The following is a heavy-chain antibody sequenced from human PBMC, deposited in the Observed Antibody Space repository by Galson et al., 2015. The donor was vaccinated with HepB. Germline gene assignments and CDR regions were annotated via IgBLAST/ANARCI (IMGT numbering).Heavy chain of an antibody. CDR2: IKSKTDGGTT. D-gene: IGHD3-3*01. V-gene: IGHV3-15*01. CDR3: TTDLGKEIFGVVITPTSYYYYMDV. CDR1: GFTFSNAW. Sequence: SLRLSCAASGFTFSNAWMSWVRQAPGEGLEWVGRIKSKTDGGTTDYAAPVKGRFTISRDDSKNTLYLQMNSLKTEDTAVYYCTTDLGKEIFGVVITPTSYYYYMDVWGKGTAVTVSS. J-gene: IGHJ6*03.